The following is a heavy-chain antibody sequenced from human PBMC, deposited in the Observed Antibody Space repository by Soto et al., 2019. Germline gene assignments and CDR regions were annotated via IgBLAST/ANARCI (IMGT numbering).Heavy chain of an antibody. D-gene: IGHD4-17*01. CDR2: ISNGGGAI. CDR1: GFTFSDYY. V-gene: IGHV3-11*01. J-gene: IGHJ4*02. CDR3: ARRGSTVIFTY. Sequence: RGSLRLSCAASGFTFSDYYMSWVRQAPGKGLEWISYISNGGGAISYAGSVKGRFTISRDNAKNSLFLQMNNLRAEDTAVYYCARRGSTVIFTYWGQGSLVLVSS.